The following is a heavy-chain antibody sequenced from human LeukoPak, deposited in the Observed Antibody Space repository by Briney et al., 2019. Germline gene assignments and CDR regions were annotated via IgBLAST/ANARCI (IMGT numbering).Heavy chain of an antibody. D-gene: IGHD6-19*01. J-gene: IGHJ4*02. CDR2: LRYDASSK. Sequence: GGSLRLSCVASGSMFSVYGMHWVRQAPGKGLEWVAFLRYDASSKFYADSVRGRFSISRDNSKSTLYLQMNSLRAEDSAIYYCAKDSYNSGWGNYFDYWAREPWSPSPQ. CDR1: GSMFSVYG. CDR3: AKDSYNSGWGNYFDY. V-gene: IGHV3-30*02.